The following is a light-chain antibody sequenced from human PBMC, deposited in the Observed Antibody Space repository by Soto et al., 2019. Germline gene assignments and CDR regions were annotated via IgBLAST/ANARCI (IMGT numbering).Light chain of an antibody. CDR2: DAS. Sequence: DLQMTQSPSSLSASVGDRVTITCQASQDISNYLNWYQQKPGKAPKLLIYDASNLETGDPSRFSGSGSGTDFTFTISSLQPEDIATYYCQQYDNQFTFGPGTKVDIK. CDR1: QDISNY. J-gene: IGKJ3*01. V-gene: IGKV1-33*01. CDR3: QQYDNQFT.